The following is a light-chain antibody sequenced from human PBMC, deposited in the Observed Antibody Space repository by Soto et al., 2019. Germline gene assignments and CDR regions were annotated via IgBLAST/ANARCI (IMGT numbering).Light chain of an antibody. CDR1: LPISNK. Sequence: DIVLTQSPGTLSVSPGERATLSCRASLPISNKLAWYQQRPGQSLRLLIYGASARAHGVPARFSGSGSGTEFTLTISSLQSEDLAVYYCKQYESWPPAVTFGGGTNVEIK. CDR2: GAS. V-gene: IGKV3-15*01. J-gene: IGKJ4*01. CDR3: KQYESWPPAVT.